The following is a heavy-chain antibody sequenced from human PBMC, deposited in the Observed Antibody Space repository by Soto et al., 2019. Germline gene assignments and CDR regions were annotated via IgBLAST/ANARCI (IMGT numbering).Heavy chain of an antibody. J-gene: IGHJ6*02. CDR3: ASEYSSSSGFHYYYGMDV. CDR2: INPSGGST. CDR1: GYTFTSYY. V-gene: IGHV1-46*01. Sequence: ASVKLSCKASGYTFTSYYMHWVRQAPGQGLEWMGIINPSGGSTSYAQKFQGRVTMTRDTSTSTVYMELSSLRSEDTAVYYCASEYSSSSGFHYYYGMDVWGQGTTVTVSS. D-gene: IGHD6-6*01.